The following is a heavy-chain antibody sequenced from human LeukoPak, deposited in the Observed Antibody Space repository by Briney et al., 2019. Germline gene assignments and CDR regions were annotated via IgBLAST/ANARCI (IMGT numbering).Heavy chain of an antibody. Sequence: GGSLRLSCAASGFTFSNAWMSWVRQAPGKGLEWVGRIKSKTDGGTTGYAAPVKGRFTISRDDSKNTLYLQMNSLKTEDTAVYYCTTASLAVAGPYYYYYYMDVWGKGTTVTVSS. D-gene: IGHD6-19*01. CDR3: TTASLAVAGPYYYYYYMDV. CDR2: IKSKTDGGTT. CDR1: GFTFSNAW. J-gene: IGHJ6*03. V-gene: IGHV3-15*01.